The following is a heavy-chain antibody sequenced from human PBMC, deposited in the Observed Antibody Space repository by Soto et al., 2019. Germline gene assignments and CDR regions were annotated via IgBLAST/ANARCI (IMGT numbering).Heavy chain of an antibody. D-gene: IGHD6-13*01. V-gene: IGHV3-30-3*01. CDR2: ISYDGSNK. J-gene: IGHJ6*02. CDR1: GFTFSSYA. CDR3: ARDQYRKQLVPLRAYYSYYGMDV. Sequence: QVQLVESGGGVVQPGRSLRLSCAASGFTFSSYAMHWVRQAPGKGLEWVAVISYDGSNKYYADSVKGRFTISRDNSKNTRYLSISSLRAQDTAVYYCARDQYRKQLVPLRAYYSYYGMDVWCQGTTVTVSS.